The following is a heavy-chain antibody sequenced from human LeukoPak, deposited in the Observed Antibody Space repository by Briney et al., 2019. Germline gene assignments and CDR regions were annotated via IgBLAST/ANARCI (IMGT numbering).Heavy chain of an antibody. Sequence: GGTLRLSCAASGFTFSSYGMSWVRQAPGKGLEWVSAISGSGGSTYYADSVKGRFTISRDNSKNTLYIQMNSLRAEDTAVYFCARDKAGAGFGDAFDIWGQGTMVTVSS. D-gene: IGHD3-10*01. CDR3: ARDKAGAGFGDAFDI. V-gene: IGHV3-23*01. J-gene: IGHJ3*02. CDR2: ISGSGGST. CDR1: GFTFSSYG.